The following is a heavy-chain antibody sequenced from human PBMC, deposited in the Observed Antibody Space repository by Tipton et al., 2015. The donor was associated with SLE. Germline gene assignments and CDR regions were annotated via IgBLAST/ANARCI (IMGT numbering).Heavy chain of an antibody. J-gene: IGHJ3*02. Sequence: LRLSCTVSGGSISSYYWSWIRQPPGKGLEWIGYIYTSGSTNYNPSLKSRVTISVDTSKNQFSLKLSSVTAADTAVYYCARRRVSHAFDIWGQGTMVTVSS. CDR2: IYTSGST. V-gene: IGHV4-4*08. D-gene: IGHD6-13*01. CDR3: ARRRVSHAFDI. CDR1: GGSISSYY.